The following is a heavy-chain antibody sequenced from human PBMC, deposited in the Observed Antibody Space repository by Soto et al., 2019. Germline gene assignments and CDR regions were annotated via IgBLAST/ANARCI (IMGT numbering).Heavy chain of an antibody. CDR1: GLTFSTYS. D-gene: IGHD3-16*02. V-gene: IGHV3-21*01. CDR2: ISSRSSYI. J-gene: IGHJ5*02. CDR3: ARDPAPDRSWPNGSDP. Sequence: GGSLRLSCAASGLTFSTYSMNWVRQAPGKGLEWVSCISSRSSYIYYADSVKGRFTISRDNAKNSLYLQMNSLRVEDTAVYYCARDPAPDRSWPNGSDPWGQGTLVTVSS.